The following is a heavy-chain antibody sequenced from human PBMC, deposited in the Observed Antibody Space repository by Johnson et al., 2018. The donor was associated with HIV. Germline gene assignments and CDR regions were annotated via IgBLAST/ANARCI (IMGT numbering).Heavy chain of an antibody. J-gene: IGHJ3*02. Sequence: QVQLVESGGGVVQSGRSLRLSCAASGFAFSRFAMHWVRQVPDKGLEWVAVISYDGTNQYHADSVKGRFTISRDNSKNTLYLQMNSLRAEDTALYYCAKSTQATIARESGPYGAFDIWAKGQWSPSLQ. V-gene: IGHV3-30*18. CDR2: ISYDGTNQ. CDR1: GFAFSRFA. CDR3: AKSTQATIARESGPYGAFDI. D-gene: IGHD3-10*01.